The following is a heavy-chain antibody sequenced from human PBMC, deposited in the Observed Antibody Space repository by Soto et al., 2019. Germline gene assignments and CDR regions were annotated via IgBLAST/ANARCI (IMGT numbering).Heavy chain of an antibody. CDR1: GYTFTSYA. V-gene: IGHV1-3*01. CDR2: INAGNGNT. J-gene: IGHJ6*02. D-gene: IGHD3-9*01. Sequence: ASVKVSCKASGYTFTSYAMHWVRQAPGQRLEWIGWINAGNGNTNYAQKFQCRVTITTDTSPSTAYMELRSLRSDDTAVYYCARVLRYFDWLLITPGENYGMDVWGQGTTVTVSS. CDR3: ARVLRYFDWLLITPGENYGMDV.